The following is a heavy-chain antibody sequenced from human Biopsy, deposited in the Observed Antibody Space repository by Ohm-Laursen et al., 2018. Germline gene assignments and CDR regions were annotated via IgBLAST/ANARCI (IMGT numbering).Heavy chain of an antibody. V-gene: IGHV1-69*13. Sequence: SVKVSCNASGGTFINYAISWVRQAPGQRLEWMGGIIPMFGTANYAQMFQGRVTISADESTSTSYMELSSLTTEDTAIYYCARGPHSGSHSCFDYWGRGTLVTVSS. J-gene: IGHJ4*02. D-gene: IGHD1-26*01. CDR2: IIPMFGTA. CDR1: GGTFINYA. CDR3: ARGPHSGSHSCFDY.